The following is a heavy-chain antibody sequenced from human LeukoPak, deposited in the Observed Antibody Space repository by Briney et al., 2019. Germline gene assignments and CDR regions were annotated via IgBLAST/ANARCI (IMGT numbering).Heavy chain of an antibody. D-gene: IGHD3-10*01. CDR2: ISGSGTNT. Sequence: GGSLRLSCAASGFTFSSYVMTWVRQAPGKGLEWVSEISGSGTNTYYADSVKGRFTISRDNSRNTLNLQMNSLRDEDTAVYFCAKDQDYYGLGSYPTYWGQGTLVTVSS. CDR1: GFTFSSYV. V-gene: IGHV3-23*01. CDR3: AKDQDYYGLGSYPTY. J-gene: IGHJ4*02.